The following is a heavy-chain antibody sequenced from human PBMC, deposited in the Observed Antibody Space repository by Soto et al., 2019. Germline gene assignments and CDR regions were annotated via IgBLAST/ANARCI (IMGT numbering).Heavy chain of an antibody. CDR1: GRSFSGYY. V-gene: IGHV4-34*01. J-gene: IGHJ4*02. CDR3: ARAYGGDVFDY. CDR2: INHRGST. D-gene: IGHD2-21*01. Sequence: QVQLQQWGAGLLKPSETLSLTCAVYGRSFSGYYWSWIRQPPGKGPEWSGEINHRGSTNYNPSLKSRVTISVDTSKNHFSLKLSSLTAADTAVYYCARAYGGDVFDYWGQGTLVTVSS.